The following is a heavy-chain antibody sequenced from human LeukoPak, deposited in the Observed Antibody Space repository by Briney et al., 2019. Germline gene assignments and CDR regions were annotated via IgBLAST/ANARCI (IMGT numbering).Heavy chain of an antibody. CDR2: MNPNSGNT. CDR1: GYTFSSYD. J-gene: IGHJ3*02. D-gene: IGHD1-26*01. CDR3: ARDWGAKARNAFDI. V-gene: IGHV1-8*01. Sequence: ASAKVSCKASGYTFSSYDINWVRQATGQGLEWMGWMNPNSGNTGYAQKLQGRVTMTTDTSTSTAYMELRSLRSDDTAVYYCARDWGAKARNAFDIWGQGTMVTVSS.